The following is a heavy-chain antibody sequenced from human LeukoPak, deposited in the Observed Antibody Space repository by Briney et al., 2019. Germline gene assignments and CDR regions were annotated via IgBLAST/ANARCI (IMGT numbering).Heavy chain of an antibody. J-gene: IGHJ4*02. CDR2: INWNGGST. CDR1: GCTFDDYG. CDR3: ARVSRSSWYFDY. V-gene: IGHV3-20*04. D-gene: IGHD6-13*01. Sequence: GGSLRLSCAASGCTFDDYGMSWVRQAPGKGLEWVSGINWNGGSTGYADSVKSRFTISRDNAKNYLYLQMNSLRAEDTALYYCARVSRSSWYFDYWGQGTLVTVSS.